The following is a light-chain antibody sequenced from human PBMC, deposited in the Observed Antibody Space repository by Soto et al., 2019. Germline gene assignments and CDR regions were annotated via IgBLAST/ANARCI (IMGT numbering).Light chain of an antibody. CDR3: CSFAGSSTPSYV. CDR2: VVS. V-gene: IGLV2-23*02. J-gene: IGLJ1*01. CDR1: SSDVGSYNL. Sequence: QSALTQPAPVSGSPGQSITISCTGTSSDVGSYNLVSWYQQHPGKAPNLMIYVVSKRPSGVSNRFSGSKSANTASLTISGPQAEDEADYYCCSFAGSSTPSYVFGKGTKVTAL.